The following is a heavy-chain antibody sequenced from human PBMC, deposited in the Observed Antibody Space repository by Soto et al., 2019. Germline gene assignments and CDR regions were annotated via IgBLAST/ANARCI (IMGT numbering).Heavy chain of an antibody. CDR2: ISWDSSTI. J-gene: IGHJ4*02. CDR1: GFTFDNCG. CDR3: VQGRYPTMATPLDH. D-gene: IGHD2-15*01. Sequence: EVQLVESGGGLVQPGRSLRLSCAASGFTFDNCGMHWVRQAPGKGLEWVAGISWDSSTIGYADSVKGLFIISRDDAKNSLYLQMASLRGEDTALYYCVQGRYPTMATPLDHWGQGTQVIDSS. V-gene: IGHV3-9*01.